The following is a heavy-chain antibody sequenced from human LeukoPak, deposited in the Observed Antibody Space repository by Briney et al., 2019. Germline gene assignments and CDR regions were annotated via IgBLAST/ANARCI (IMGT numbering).Heavy chain of an antibody. D-gene: IGHD3-22*01. CDR3: ARGTSDSSGLFDY. Sequence: PSETLSLTCTVSGGSLSPYYWSWIRQSPGKGLEWIGYISYSGSTNSHPSLKSRVTISVDMSKPQFYLELSSVTAADTAVYYCARGTSDSSGLFDYWGQGTLVTVSS. J-gene: IGHJ4*02. V-gene: IGHV4-59*01. CDR2: ISYSGST. CDR1: GGSLSPYY.